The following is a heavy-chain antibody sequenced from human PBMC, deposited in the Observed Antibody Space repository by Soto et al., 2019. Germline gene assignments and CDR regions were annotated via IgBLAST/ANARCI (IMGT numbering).Heavy chain of an antibody. Sequence: PGGSLRLSCAASGFTFSSYAMTWVRQAPGKGLEWVSAISGSGGGTYYADSVKGRFTISRDNSKNTLYLQLNSLRAEDTAVYYCAKDAGYCSGGNCYSYHDAFDIWGQGTLVPVSS. J-gene: IGHJ3*02. CDR3: AKDAGYCSGGNCYSYHDAFDI. CDR1: GFTFSSYA. CDR2: ISGSGGGT. D-gene: IGHD2-15*01. V-gene: IGHV3-23*01.